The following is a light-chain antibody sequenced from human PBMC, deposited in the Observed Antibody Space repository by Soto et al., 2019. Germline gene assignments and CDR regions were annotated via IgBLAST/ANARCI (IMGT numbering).Light chain of an antibody. CDR2: DAS. Sequence: QLTQSPSTLSASVGDRVTITCRASQTISTWLAWYQQKPGKTPELLIYDASSLQSGVPSRFSGSGSGTEFTLTISSLQPDDFATYCCQQCYDYQCTFGQGPKLEI. CDR3: QQCYDYQCT. CDR1: QTISTW. J-gene: IGKJ2*02. V-gene: IGKV1-5*01.